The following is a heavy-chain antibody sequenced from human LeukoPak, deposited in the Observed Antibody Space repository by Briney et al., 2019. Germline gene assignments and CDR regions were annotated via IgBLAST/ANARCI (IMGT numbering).Heavy chain of an antibody. V-gene: IGHV3-30*18. J-gene: IGHJ4*02. CDR3: AKGSMGGYSAGISMTVVRPGIDY. D-gene: IGHD3-22*01. CDR2: ISYDGSNK. CDR1: GFTFRSYG. Sequence: PGGSLRLSCAASGFTFRSYGMHWVRQAPGKGLEWVAVISYDGSNKYYADSVKGRFTISRDNSKNTLYLQMNSLRAEDTAVYYCAKGSMGGYSAGISMTVVRPGIDYWGQGTLVTVSS.